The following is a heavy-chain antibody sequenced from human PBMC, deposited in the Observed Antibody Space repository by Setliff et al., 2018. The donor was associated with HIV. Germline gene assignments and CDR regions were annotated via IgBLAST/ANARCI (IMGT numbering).Heavy chain of an antibody. D-gene: IGHD7-27*01. J-gene: IGHJ4*02. V-gene: IGHV4-34*01. Sequence: SETLSLTCAVYGGSFSDYYWNWIRQPPGKGLEWIGEINHSGSTNYNPSLKSRVTISLDTSKNQSSLQLSSVTAADTAVYYCAKLTPFDYWGQGTLVTVSS. CDR1: GGSFSDYY. CDR3: AKLTPFDY. CDR2: INHSGST.